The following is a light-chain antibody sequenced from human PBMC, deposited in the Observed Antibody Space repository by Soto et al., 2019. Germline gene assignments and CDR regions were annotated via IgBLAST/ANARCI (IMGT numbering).Light chain of an antibody. CDR1: QSVGGY. CDR3: QQRGNLYT. Sequence: EIVLTQSPATLSLSLGERATLSCRASQSVGGYLAWYQQQPGQPPRLLISYASNRAARIPARFSGSGSGTDFTLTISSLEPEDFSVYYCQQRGNLYTFGQGTKLEIK. V-gene: IGKV3-11*01. CDR2: YAS. J-gene: IGKJ2*01.